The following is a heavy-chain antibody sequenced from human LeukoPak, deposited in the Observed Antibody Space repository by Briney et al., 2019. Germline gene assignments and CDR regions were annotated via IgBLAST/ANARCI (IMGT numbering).Heavy chain of an antibody. D-gene: IGHD2-21*02. CDR1: GFTFSDYY. J-gene: IGHJ4*02. V-gene: IGHV3-11*06. Sequence: PGGSLRLSCAASGFTFSDYYMSWIRQAPGKGLEWVSYISSSSSYTNYADSVKGRFTISRDNAKNSLYLQMNSLRAEDTAVYYCARDRGGDYYFDYWGQGTLVTVSS. CDR2: ISSSSSYT. CDR3: ARDRGGDYYFDY.